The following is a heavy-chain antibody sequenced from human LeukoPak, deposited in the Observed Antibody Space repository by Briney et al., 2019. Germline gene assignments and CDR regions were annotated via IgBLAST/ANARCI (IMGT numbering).Heavy chain of an antibody. J-gene: IGHJ4*02. CDR3: ARELRLVESLGGGY. CDR2: IYYSGST. Sequence: SETLSLTXTVSGGSISSSSYYWGWIRQPPGKGLEWIGTIYYSGSTYYAPSLRSRVTMSVDTSKNQFSLKLSSVTAADTAVYYCARELRLVESLGGGYWGQGTLVTVSS. V-gene: IGHV4-39*01. CDR1: GGSISSSSYY. D-gene: IGHD3-16*01.